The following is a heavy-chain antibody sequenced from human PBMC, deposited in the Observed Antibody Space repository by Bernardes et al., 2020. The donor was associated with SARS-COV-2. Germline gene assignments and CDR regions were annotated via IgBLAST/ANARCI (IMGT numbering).Heavy chain of an antibody. CDR2: INHSGST. CDR3: ARFQGLAVAGYDY. Sequence: SETLSLTCAVYGGSFSGYYWSWIRQPPGKGLEWIGEINHSGSTNYNPSLKSRVTISVDTSKNQFSLKLSSVTAADTAVYYCARFQGLAVAGYDYWGQGTLVTVSS. J-gene: IGHJ4*02. V-gene: IGHV4-34*01. D-gene: IGHD6-19*01. CDR1: GGSFSGYY.